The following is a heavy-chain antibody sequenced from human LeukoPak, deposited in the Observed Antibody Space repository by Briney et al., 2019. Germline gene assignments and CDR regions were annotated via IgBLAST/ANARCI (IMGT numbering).Heavy chain of an antibody. Sequence: GGSLRLSCAASGFTFSSYAMHWVRQAPGKGLEWVAFIRYDGNNKYYADSVKGRFTVSRDNSKNTMYLQMNSLRAEDTAVYYCAKGPDYYGSGSYLWYMDVWGKGTTVTISS. J-gene: IGHJ6*03. CDR2: IRYDGNNK. D-gene: IGHD3-10*01. V-gene: IGHV3-30*02. CDR1: GFTFSSYA. CDR3: AKGPDYYGSGSYLWYMDV.